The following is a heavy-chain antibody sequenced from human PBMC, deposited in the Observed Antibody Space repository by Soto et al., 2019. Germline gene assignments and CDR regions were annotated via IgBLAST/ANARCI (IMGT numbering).Heavy chain of an antibody. V-gene: IGHV1-2*04. D-gene: IGHD2-2*01. CDR2: INPNSGGT. CDR1: GYTFTGYY. CDR3: ARGCSDIVVVPAGNWFDP. Sequence: ASVKVSCKASGYTFTGYYMHWVRQAPGQGLEWMGWINPNSGGTNYAQKFQGWVTMTRDTSISTAYMELSRLRSDDTAVYYCARGCSDIVVVPAGNWFDPWGQGTLVTVSS. J-gene: IGHJ5*02.